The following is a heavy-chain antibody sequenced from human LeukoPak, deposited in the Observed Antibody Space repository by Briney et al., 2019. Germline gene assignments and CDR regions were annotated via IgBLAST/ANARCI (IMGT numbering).Heavy chain of an antibody. CDR1: GFTFSSYE. CDR2: ISSSGSTI. CDR3: ARAGYGDYVSWFDP. V-gene: IGHV3-48*03. Sequence: GGSLRLSCAASGFTFSSYEMNWVRQAPGKGLEWVSYISSSGSTIYYADSVKGRFTISRDNAKNSLYLQMNSLRAEDTAVYYCARAGYGDYVSWFDPWGQGTLVTVPS. D-gene: IGHD4-17*01. J-gene: IGHJ5*02.